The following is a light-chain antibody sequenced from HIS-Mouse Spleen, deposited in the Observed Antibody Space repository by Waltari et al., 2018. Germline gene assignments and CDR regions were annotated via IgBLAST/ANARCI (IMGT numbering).Light chain of an antibody. Sequence: QSALTQPPSASGSPGQSVTIPCTGTSSDVGGYNYVSWYQQHPGKAPKLMIDEVSKRPSGVPDRFSGSKSGNTASLTVSGLQAEDEADYYCSSYAGSNNLVFGGGTKLTVL. CDR2: EVS. J-gene: IGLJ2*01. V-gene: IGLV2-8*01. CDR1: SSDVGGYNY. CDR3: SSYAGSNNLV.